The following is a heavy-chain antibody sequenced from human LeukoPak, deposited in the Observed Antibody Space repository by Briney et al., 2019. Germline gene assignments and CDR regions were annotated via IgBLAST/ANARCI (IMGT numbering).Heavy chain of an antibody. V-gene: IGHV3-30*04. J-gene: IGHJ4*02. CDR1: GFTFNNYA. D-gene: IGHD3-3*01. CDR3: ARTTYYDFWSGYSIFDY. CDR2: ISYDGINK. Sequence: GGSLRLSCAASGFTFNNYAMHWVRQAPGKGLEWVAVISYDGINKYYADSVKGRFTISRDNSQNTLYLQMNSLRAEDTAMFYCARTTYYDFWSGYSIFDYWGQGTLVTVSS.